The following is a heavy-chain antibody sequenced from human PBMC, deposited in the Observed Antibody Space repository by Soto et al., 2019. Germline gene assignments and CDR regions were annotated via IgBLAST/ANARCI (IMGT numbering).Heavy chain of an antibody. V-gene: IGHV2-5*02. CDR1: GFSLSTSGLG. J-gene: IGHJ6*02. D-gene: IGHD2-15*01. CDR3: AYLPCSGGSCYWFSYSGMDV. CDR2: IYWDDDK. Sequence: QITLKESGPTLVKPTQTLTLTCTFSGFSLSTSGLGVAWIRQPPGTALEWLALIYWDDDKRYRPSLETRLTITTDTSKNQVVLTMTNMESVDTATYYCAYLPCSGGSCYWFSYSGMDVWGQGTKVTVSS.